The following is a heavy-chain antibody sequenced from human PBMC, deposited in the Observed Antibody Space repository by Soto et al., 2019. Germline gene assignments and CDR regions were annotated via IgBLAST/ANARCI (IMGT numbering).Heavy chain of an antibody. D-gene: IGHD3-22*01. V-gene: IGHV5-51*01. J-gene: IGHJ4*02. CDR2: INPADSDI. CDR3: ASNSREEKGWTIRRIDY. Sequence: PGESLKISCEASGYSFTSNWIGWVRQMPGKGLEWMGIINPADSDIKYSPSFQGQVTISADKSISTVYLQWSSLQASDTAMYYCASNSREEKGWTIRRIDYWGQGTLVTVSS. CDR1: GYSFTSNW.